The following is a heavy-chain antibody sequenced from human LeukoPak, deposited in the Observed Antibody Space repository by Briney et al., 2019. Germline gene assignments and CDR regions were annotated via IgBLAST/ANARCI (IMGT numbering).Heavy chain of an antibody. V-gene: IGHV3-30*03. CDR3: ARDFYGSGRTGVQWSL. CDR2: ISYDRSNK. Sequence: PGGSLRLSCAASGFTFSSYGMHWVRQAPGKGLEWVAVISYDRSNKYYADSVKGRFTISRDNSKNTLYLQMNSLRAEDTAVYYCARDFYGSGRTGVQWSLWGQGTLVTVSS. D-gene: IGHD3-10*01. J-gene: IGHJ4*02. CDR1: GFTFSSYG.